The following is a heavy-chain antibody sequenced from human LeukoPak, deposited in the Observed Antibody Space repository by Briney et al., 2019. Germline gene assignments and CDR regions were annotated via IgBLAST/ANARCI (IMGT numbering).Heavy chain of an antibody. D-gene: IGHD6-13*01. CDR2: IYYSGST. V-gene: IGHV4-59*01. CDR3: ARGKGSSPYYYYYYMDV. Sequence: SETLSLTCTVSGGSISSYYWSWIRQPPGKGLEWIGYIYYSGSTNYNPSLKSRVTISVDTSKNQFSLKLSSVTAADTAEYYCARGKGSSPYYYYYYMDVWGKGTTVTVSS. J-gene: IGHJ6*03. CDR1: GGSISSYY.